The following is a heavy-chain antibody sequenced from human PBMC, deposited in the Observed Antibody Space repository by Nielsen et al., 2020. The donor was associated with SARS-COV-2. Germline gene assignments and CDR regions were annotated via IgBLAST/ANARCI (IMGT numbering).Heavy chain of an antibody. CDR3: ARVFGSSGWYGYYGMDV. J-gene: IGHJ6*02. CDR2: ISAYNGNT. Sequence: ASVKVSCKASGYTFTSYGISWVRQAPGQGLEWMGWISAYNGNTNYAQKLQGRVTMTTDTSTSTAYMELSSLRSEDTAVYYCARVFGSSGWYGYYGMDVWGQGTTVTVSS. D-gene: IGHD6-19*01. V-gene: IGHV1-18*01. CDR1: GYTFTSYG.